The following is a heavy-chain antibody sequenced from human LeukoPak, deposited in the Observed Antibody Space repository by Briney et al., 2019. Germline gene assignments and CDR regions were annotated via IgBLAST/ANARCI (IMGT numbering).Heavy chain of an antibody. CDR3: ARHGSSWYLGLGFDY. CDR1: GGSFSGYY. D-gene: IGHD6-13*01. CDR2: INHSGST. V-gene: IGHV4-34*01. J-gene: IGHJ4*02. Sequence: PSETLSLTCAVYGGSFSGYYWSWIRQPPGKGLEWIGEINHSGSTNYNPSLKSRVTISVDTSKNQFSLKLSSVTAADTAVYYCARHGSSWYLGLGFDYWGQGTLVTVSS.